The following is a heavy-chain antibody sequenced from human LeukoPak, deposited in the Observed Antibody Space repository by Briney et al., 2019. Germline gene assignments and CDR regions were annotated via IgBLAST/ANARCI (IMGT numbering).Heavy chain of an antibody. CDR1: GFTFDDYA. D-gene: IGHD3-3*01. Sequence: GRSLRLSCAASGFTFDDYAMHWVRQAPGKGLEWVSGISWNSGSIGYADSVKGRFTISRDNAKNSLFLQMNSLRAEDMALYYCAKDKSRFLEWLSFDYWGQGTLVTVSS. J-gene: IGHJ4*02. CDR3: AKDKSRFLEWLSFDY. V-gene: IGHV3-9*03. CDR2: ISWNSGSI.